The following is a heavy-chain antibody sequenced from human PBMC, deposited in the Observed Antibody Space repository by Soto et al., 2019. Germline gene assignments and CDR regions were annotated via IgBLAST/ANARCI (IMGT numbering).Heavy chain of an antibody. D-gene: IGHD3-16*01. J-gene: IGHJ4*02. V-gene: IGHV3-23*01. CDR1: GFTFSSFA. CDR2: ISSSGGTT. CDR3: ARDYSYACDY. Sequence: EVQLLESGGGLVQPGGSLRLSCAVSGFTFSSFAMSWVRQAPGKGLEWVSGISSSGGTTYYADSVKGRFNISRDNSKNTLYLQMNSLRAEDTAVYYCARDYSYACDYWGQGTLVTVSS.